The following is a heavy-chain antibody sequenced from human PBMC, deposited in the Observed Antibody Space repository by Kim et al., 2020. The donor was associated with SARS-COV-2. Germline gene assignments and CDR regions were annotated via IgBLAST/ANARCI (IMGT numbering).Heavy chain of an antibody. CDR3: AKESAVASASDYDDGMDV. J-gene: IGHJ6*02. V-gene: IGHV3-23*01. Sequence: KGRFTRSTDTAKNTLYLQMNSLRAEDTAVYYCAKESAVASASDYDDGMDVWGQGTTVTVSS. D-gene: IGHD6-19*01.